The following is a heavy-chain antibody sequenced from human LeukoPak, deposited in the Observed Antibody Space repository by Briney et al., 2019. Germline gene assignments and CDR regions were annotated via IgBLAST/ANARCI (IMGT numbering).Heavy chain of an antibody. V-gene: IGHV4-59*01. CDR2: IYYSGST. J-gene: IGHJ4*02. Sequence: SETLSLTCTVSGGSISSYYWSWIRQPPGKGLEGIGYIYYSGSTNYNPSLKSRVTISVDTSKNQFSLKLSSVTAADTAVYYCARDDSSGYWCYWGQGTLVTVSS. CDR1: GGSISSYY. CDR3: ARDDSSGYWCY. D-gene: IGHD3-22*01.